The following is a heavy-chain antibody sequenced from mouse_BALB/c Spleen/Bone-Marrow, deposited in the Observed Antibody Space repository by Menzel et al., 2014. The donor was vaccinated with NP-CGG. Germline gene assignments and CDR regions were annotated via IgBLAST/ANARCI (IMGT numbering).Heavy chain of an antibody. CDR1: GFTFSNYG. V-gene: IGHV5-6-3*01. CDR3: ARGDDYVSWFAY. J-gene: IGHJ3*01. Sequence: EVQLVESGGGLVQPGGSLKLSCAASGFTFSNYGMSWVRQTPDKRLELVAKINSNGGYTYYPDSVKGRFTISRDNAKNSLYLQMSSLKSEDTAMYYCARGDDYVSWFAYWGQGTLVTVSA. CDR2: INSNGGYT. D-gene: IGHD2-4*01.